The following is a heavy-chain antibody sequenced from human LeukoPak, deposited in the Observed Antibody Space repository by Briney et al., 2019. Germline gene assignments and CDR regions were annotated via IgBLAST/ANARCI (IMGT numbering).Heavy chain of an antibody. V-gene: IGHV4-61*01. CDR3: ARDLYGRFDY. D-gene: IGHD4-17*01. J-gene: IGHJ4*02. Sequence: SETLSLTCSVSAGSVSTINYYWTWTRQPPGKGLEWVGYTDYSGSTNYNPSLKSRVTISVDTSKNRFSLKLTSLTAADTAVYYCARDLYGRFDYWGQGSLVTVSS. CDR2: TDYSGST. CDR1: AGSVSTINYY.